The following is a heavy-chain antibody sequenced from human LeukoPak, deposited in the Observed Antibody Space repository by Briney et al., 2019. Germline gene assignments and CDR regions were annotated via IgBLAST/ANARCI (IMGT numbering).Heavy chain of an antibody. Sequence: PGGSLRLSCAASGFTFSSYAMSRVRQAPGKGLEWVSAISGSGGSTYYADSVKGRFSISRDNSKNTLYLQMNTLRAEDTAVYYCAKYPQFWLFDYWGQGTLVTVSS. CDR2: ISGSGGST. CDR3: AKYPQFWLFDY. J-gene: IGHJ4*02. V-gene: IGHV3-23*01. CDR1: GFTFSSYA. D-gene: IGHD5-12*01.